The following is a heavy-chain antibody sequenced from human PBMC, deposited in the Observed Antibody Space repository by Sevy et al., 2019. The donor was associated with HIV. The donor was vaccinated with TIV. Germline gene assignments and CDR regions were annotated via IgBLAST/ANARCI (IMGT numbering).Heavy chain of an antibody. J-gene: IGHJ4*02. CDR2: ISGVGGST. CDR3: AKSGGNYLGYNFDY. V-gene: IGHV3-23*01. Sequence: GGSLRLSCAASGFTFSSYGMRWVRQAPGKGLEWVSVISGVGGSTYYADSVKGRFTISRDNSKNTLYLQMNSLRAEDTAVYYCAKSGGNYLGYNFDYWGQGTLVTVSS. D-gene: IGHD1-7*01. CDR1: GFTFSSYG.